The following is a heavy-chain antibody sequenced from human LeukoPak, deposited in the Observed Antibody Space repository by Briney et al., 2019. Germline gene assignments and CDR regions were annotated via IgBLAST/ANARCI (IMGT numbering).Heavy chain of an antibody. CDR1: GYTFTSYY. J-gene: IGHJ6*02. CDR2: INPSGGGT. V-gene: IGHV1-46*01. D-gene: IGHD6-13*01. Sequence: GASVKVSCKASGYTFTSYYMHWVRQAPGQGLEWMGIINPSGGGTSYAQKFQGRVTMTRDTSTSTVYMELSSLRSEDTAVYYCARVGQQLAPRYGMDVWGQGTTVTVSS. CDR3: ARVGQQLAPRYGMDV.